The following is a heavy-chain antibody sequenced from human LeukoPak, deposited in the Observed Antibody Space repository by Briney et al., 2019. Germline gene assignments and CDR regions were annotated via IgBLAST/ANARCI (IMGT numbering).Heavy chain of an antibody. J-gene: IGHJ6*02. Sequence: ASVKVSCKASGYTFTGYYMHWVRQAPGQGLEWMGWINPNSGGTNYAQKFQGRVTMTRDTSISTAYMELSRLRSDDTAVYYCARGRAVAGTLYYYGMDVWGQGTTVTVSS. CDR3: ARGRAVAGTLYYYGMDV. V-gene: IGHV1-2*02. D-gene: IGHD6-19*01. CDR2: INPNSGGT. CDR1: GYTFTGYY.